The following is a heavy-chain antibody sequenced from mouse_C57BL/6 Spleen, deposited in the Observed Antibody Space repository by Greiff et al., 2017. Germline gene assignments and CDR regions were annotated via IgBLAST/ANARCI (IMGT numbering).Heavy chain of an antibody. V-gene: IGHV1-76*01. CDR1: GYTFTDYY. CDR2: FYPGSGNT. CDR3: ARGPNYAMDY. Sequence: VQLQQSGAELVRPGASVKLSCKASGYTFTDYYINWVKQRPGQGLEWIARFYPGSGNTYYNEKFKGKATLTAEKSSSTAYMQLSSLTSEDSAVYFCARGPNYAMDYWGQGTSVTVSS. J-gene: IGHJ4*01.